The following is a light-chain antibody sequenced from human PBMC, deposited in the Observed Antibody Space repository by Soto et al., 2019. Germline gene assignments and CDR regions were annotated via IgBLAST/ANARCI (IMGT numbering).Light chain of an antibody. CDR3: QQYNNWPPIT. CDR2: GAS. V-gene: IGKV3-15*01. CDR1: QGVSSN. J-gene: IGKJ5*01. Sequence: EIVMTQSPATLSVSPGARATLSCRASQGVSSNLAWYQQKPGQAPRLLIYGASTRATGIPARFSGSGSGTEFTIHISSLQSEDFAVYSCQQYNNWPPITVGQGTRLEIK.